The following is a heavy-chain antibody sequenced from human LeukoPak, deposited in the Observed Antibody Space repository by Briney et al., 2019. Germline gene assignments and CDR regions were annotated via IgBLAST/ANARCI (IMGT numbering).Heavy chain of an antibody. D-gene: IGHD2-2*01. CDR1: GGTFCSYA. V-gene: IGHV1-69*04. J-gene: IGHJ4*02. CDR3: ARTPTSEPAAIKFDY. CDR2: IIPILGIA. Sequence: LGSSVKVSCKASGGTFCSYAISWVRQAPGQGLEWMGRIIPILGIANYAQKFQGRVTITADKSTSTAYRALSSLRSEDTAVYYCARTPTSEPAAIKFDYWGQRTLVTVSS.